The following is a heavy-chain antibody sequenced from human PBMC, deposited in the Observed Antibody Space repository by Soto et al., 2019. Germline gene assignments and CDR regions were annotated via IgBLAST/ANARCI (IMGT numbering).Heavy chain of an antibody. J-gene: IGHJ4*02. D-gene: IGHD2-2*01. V-gene: IGHV4-4*07. CDR3: ARDIGSYAYAEGY. CDR1: GGSINSYW. Sequence: PSETLSLTCSVSGGSINSYWWSWIRQPAGKGLEWIGRVYSSGTTDYNPSLNSRATISVETSKNQFSLKRTSVTAADTAVYYCARDIGSYAYAEGYWGQGIQVTVSS. CDR2: VYSSGTT.